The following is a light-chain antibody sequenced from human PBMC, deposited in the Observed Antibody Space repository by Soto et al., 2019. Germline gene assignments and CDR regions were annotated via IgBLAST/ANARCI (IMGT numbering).Light chain of an antibody. V-gene: IGLV1-44*01. Sequence: QSVLTQPPSASGTPGQRVTISCSGSSSNIGSNTVNWYQQLPGTAPKLLIYSNNQRPSGVPDRFSGSKSGTSASLAISGLQSEDEADYYCNSYVGSNNYVFGTGTKLTVL. J-gene: IGLJ1*01. CDR1: SSNIGSNT. CDR3: NSYVGSNNYV. CDR2: SNN.